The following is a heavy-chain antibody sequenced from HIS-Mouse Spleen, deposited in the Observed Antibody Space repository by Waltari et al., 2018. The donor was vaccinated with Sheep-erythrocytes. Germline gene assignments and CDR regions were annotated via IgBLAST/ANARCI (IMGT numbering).Heavy chain of an antibody. Sequence: QVQLQQWGAGLLKPSETLSLTCAVYGGSFSGYYWSWIRQPPGKGLEGIGEINHSGSTNYNPSLKSRVTISVDTSKNQFSLKLSSVTAADTAVYYCARGGRRTGFDYWGQGTLVTVSS. V-gene: IGHV4-34*01. CDR3: ARGGRRTGFDY. CDR1: GGSFSGYY. D-gene: IGHD3-9*01. J-gene: IGHJ4*02. CDR2: INHSGST.